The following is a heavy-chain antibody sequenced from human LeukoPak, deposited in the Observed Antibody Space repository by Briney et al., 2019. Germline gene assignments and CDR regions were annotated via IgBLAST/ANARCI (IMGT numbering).Heavy chain of an antibody. CDR3: ARVPGPYTTSRFDY. D-gene: IGHD2-2*02. J-gene: IGHJ4*02. CDR1: GYTFSGYY. V-gene: IGHV1-2*02. CDR2: IDPTSGGT. Sequence: ASVRVSCKTSGYTFSGYYLHWVRQAPGQGPKWMGRIDPTSGGTHYAQKFQGRVTVTRDTSTSTVYMELSGLRSDDTAVYYCARVPGPYTTSRFDYWGQGTLVTVSS.